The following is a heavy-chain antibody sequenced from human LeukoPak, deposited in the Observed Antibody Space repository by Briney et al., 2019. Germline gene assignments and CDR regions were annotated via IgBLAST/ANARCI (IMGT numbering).Heavy chain of an antibody. D-gene: IGHD3-22*01. CDR3: ARGDGYSYAGALYY. CDR2: ISKSGGYT. J-gene: IGHJ4*02. CDR1: GFTFSDYD. V-gene: IGHV3-11*06. Sequence: GGSLRLSCAASGFTFSDYDMSWVRQAPGEGLEWVSYISKSGGYTNYADSVKGRFTISRENAKNSLYLHMNSLRPEDTAVYYWARGDGYSYAGALYYWGQGTLVTVSS.